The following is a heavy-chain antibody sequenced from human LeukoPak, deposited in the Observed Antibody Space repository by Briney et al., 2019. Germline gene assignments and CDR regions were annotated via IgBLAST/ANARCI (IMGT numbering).Heavy chain of an antibody. Sequence: GGSLRLSCAASGFTFSSYWMHWVRQAPGKGLVWVSRINSDGTGTGYADSVKGRFTISRDNGKNTLYPQMNSLRPEDTAVYYCTRDFDGYDHYWGQGTLVTVSS. CDR3: TRDFDGYDHY. CDR2: INSDGTGT. V-gene: IGHV3-74*01. CDR1: GFTFSSYW. J-gene: IGHJ4*02. D-gene: IGHD5-12*01.